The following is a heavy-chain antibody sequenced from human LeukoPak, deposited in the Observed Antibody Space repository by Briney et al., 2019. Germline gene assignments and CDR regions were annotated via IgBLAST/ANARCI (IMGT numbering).Heavy chain of an antibody. CDR3: AKDNYHATSGTFDY. D-gene: IGHD1-1*01. V-gene: IGHV3-23*01. J-gene: IGHJ4*02. CDR2: IRGSGDST. Sequence: PGGSLRLSCAASGFTFSSYGMHWVRQAPGKGLEWVSGIRGSGDSTYFADSVKGRFTISRDNSKNTVYLQMNRLRAEDTAVYYCAKDNYHATSGTFDYWGQGTLVTVSS. CDR1: GFTFSSYG.